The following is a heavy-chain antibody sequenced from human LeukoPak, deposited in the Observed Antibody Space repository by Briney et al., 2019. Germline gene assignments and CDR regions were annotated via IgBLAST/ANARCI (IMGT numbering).Heavy chain of an antibody. J-gene: IGHJ4*02. D-gene: IGHD6-19*01. CDR3: STTIRGWYGVGDY. Sequence: PSETLSLTCTLSGGSISSSSYSWGWIRQPPGKGLEYIGSSSYTGSTYYNPSLKSRVTISVDTSKNQFSLNLNSVTAADTAVYYCSTTIRGWYGVGDYWGQGVLVTVSS. CDR1: GGSISSSSYS. CDR2: SSYTGST. V-gene: IGHV4-39*01.